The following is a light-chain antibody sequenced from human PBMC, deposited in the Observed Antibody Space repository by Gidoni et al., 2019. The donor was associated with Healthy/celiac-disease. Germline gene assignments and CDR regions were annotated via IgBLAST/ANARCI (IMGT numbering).Light chain of an antibody. V-gene: IGLV3-21*03. CDR3: QVWDSSSDEV. CDR1: HLGSKS. CDR2: DDS. J-gene: IGLJ3*02. Sequence: HVLTQPPSVSVAPGKTARITCCGNHLGSKSVHWYQQKPGQAPVLVVYDDSDRPSGIPERFSGSNSGNTATLTISRVEAGDEADYYCQVWDSSSDEVFGGGTKLTVL.